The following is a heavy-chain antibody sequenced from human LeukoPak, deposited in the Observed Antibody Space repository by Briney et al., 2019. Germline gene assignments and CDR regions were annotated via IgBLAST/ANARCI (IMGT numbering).Heavy chain of an antibody. CDR1: GYTFTSYG. D-gene: IGHD3-3*01. V-gene: IGHV1-18*01. CDR3: ARDISYYDFWSGYSPNWFDP. CDR2: ISAYNGNT. J-gene: IGHJ5*02. Sequence: ASVKVSCKASGYTFTSYGISWVRQAPGQGLEWMGWISAYNGNTNYAQKLQGRVTMTTDTSTSTAYMELRSLRSDDTAVYYCARDISYYDFWSGYSPNWFDPWGHGTLVTVSS.